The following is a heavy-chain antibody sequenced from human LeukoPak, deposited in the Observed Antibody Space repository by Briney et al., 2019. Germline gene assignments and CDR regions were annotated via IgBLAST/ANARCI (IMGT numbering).Heavy chain of an antibody. CDR3: ARAGRWLQFGGDNFDY. Sequence: SVKVSCKASGGTFSSYAISWVRQGPGQGLEWMGGIIPIFGTANYAQKFQGRVTITADESTSTAYMELSSLRSEDTAVYYCARAGRWLQFGGDNFDYWGQGTLVTVSS. D-gene: IGHD5-24*01. CDR1: GGTFSSYA. J-gene: IGHJ4*02. V-gene: IGHV1-69*01. CDR2: IIPIFGTA.